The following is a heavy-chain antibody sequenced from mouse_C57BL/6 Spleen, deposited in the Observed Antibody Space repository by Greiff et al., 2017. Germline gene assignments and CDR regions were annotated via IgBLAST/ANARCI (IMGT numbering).Heavy chain of an antibody. V-gene: IGHV1-82*01. D-gene: IGHD1-1*01. CDR1: GYAFSSSW. J-gene: IGHJ2*01. Sequence: VQVVESGPELVKPGASVKISCKASGYAFSSSWMNWVKQRPGKGLEWIGRIYPGDGDTNYNGKFKGKATLTADKSSSTAYMQLSSLTSEDSAVYFCARRDYYGNFDYWGQGTTLTVSS. CDR2: IYPGDGDT. CDR3: ARRDYYGNFDY.